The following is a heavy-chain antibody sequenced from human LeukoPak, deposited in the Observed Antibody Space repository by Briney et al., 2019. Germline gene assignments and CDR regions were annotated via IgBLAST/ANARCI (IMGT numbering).Heavy chain of an antibody. J-gene: IGHJ3*02. V-gene: IGHV1-2*02. D-gene: IGHD3-10*01. CDR1: GYTFTGCY. Sequence: ASVKVSCKASGYTFTGCYMHWVRQAPGQGLEWMGWINPNSGGTNYAQKFQGRVTMTRDTSISTAYMELSRLRSDDTAVYYCAREDGLLWFGESDAFDIWGQGTMVTVSS. CDR3: AREDGLLWFGESDAFDI. CDR2: INPNSGGT.